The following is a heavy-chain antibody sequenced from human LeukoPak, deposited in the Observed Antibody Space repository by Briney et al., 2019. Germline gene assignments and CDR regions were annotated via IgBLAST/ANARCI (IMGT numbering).Heavy chain of an antibody. CDR1: GYTFTGYY. CDR3: ARGREDYVWGSYRKPALIWDHFDY. J-gene: IGHJ4*02. Sequence: ASVKVSCKASGYTFTGYYIHWVRQAPGQGLEWMGWINPNSGGTNYAQKFQGRVTMTRDTSISTAYMELSRLRSDGTAVYYCARGREDYVWGSYRKPALIWDHFDYWGQGTLVTVSS. CDR2: INPNSGGT. V-gene: IGHV1-2*02. D-gene: IGHD3-16*02.